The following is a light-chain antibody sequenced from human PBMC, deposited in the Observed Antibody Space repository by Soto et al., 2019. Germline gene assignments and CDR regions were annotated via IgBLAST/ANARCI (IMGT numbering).Light chain of an antibody. CDR3: QQRTNWPLT. V-gene: IGKV3-11*01. CDR1: QRVTTF. J-gene: IGKJ4*01. CDR2: DSS. Sequence: EIVLTQSPATLSLSPGERATLSCRASQRVTTFLAWYQQKPGQAPRLLIYDSSKRATGIPARFSGSGSGTDFTPTISSLVPEDFAVYYCQQRTNWPLTFGGGTKVEIK.